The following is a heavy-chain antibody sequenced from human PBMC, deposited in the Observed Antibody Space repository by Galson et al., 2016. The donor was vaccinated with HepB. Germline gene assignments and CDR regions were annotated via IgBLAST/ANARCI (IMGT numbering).Heavy chain of an antibody. CDR1: GFTFSSYA. D-gene: IGHD3-3*01. Sequence: SLRLSCAASGFTFSSYAMSWVRQAPGKGLEWVSAISGSGGSTYYADSVKGRFTISRDNSKNTLYLQMNSLRAEDTAVYYCAKVFRDDCWSGFSLDYWGQGTLVTVSS. CDR2: ISGSGGST. V-gene: IGHV3-23*01. J-gene: IGHJ4*02. CDR3: AKVFRDDCWSGFSLDY.